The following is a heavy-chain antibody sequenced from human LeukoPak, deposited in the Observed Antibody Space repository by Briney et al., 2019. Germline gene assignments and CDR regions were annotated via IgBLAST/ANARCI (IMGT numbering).Heavy chain of an antibody. CDR1: GFTFSSYY. CDR2: ISGSGGRT. CDR3: AKDQGYSGYDPLDY. J-gene: IGHJ4*02. V-gene: IGHV3-23*01. Sequence: PGGSLSLSCAASGFTFSSYYMSWVRQAPGKGLEWVSAISGSGGRTYYADSVKGRFTISRDNSKNTLYLQMNSLTAEDSAVYYCAKDQGYSGYDPLDYWGQGTLVTVSS. D-gene: IGHD5-12*01.